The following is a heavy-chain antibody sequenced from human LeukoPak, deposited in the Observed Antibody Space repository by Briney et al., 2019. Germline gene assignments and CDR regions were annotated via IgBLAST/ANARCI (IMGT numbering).Heavy chain of an antibody. CDR1: GFTFSSYA. V-gene: IGHV3-23*01. CDR2: ISGSGGST. Sequence: PGGSLRLSCAASGFTFSSYAMSWVRQAPGKGLEWVSAISGSGGSTYYADSVKGRFTISRDNSKNTLYLQMNGLRAEDTAVYYCAKAGVVVVPAAIAFDIWGQGTMVTVSS. J-gene: IGHJ3*02. D-gene: IGHD2-2*01. CDR3: AKAGVVVVPAAIAFDI.